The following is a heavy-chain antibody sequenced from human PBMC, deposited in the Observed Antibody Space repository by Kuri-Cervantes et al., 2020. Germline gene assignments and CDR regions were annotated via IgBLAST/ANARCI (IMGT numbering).Heavy chain of an antibody. Sequence: GGSLRLSCAASGFTFSNYGIHWVRQAPGKGLEWVAFIRYDGSNKYYADSVKGRFTISRDNAKNSLYLQMSSLRAEDTALYYCARAPSPGYSDYMDVWGKGTTVTVSS. CDR2: IRYDGSNK. D-gene: IGHD6-13*01. CDR3: ARAPSPGYSDYMDV. V-gene: IGHV3-30*02. J-gene: IGHJ6*03. CDR1: GFTFSNYG.